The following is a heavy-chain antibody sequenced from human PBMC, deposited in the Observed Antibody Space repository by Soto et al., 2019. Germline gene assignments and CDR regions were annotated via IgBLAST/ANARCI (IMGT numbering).Heavy chain of an antibody. D-gene: IGHD2-15*01. J-gene: IGHJ4*02. CDR1: GHTFSSYG. Sequence: QVQLVQSGAEVVKPGASVRVSCKTSGHTFSSYGFTWVRQAPGQGLEWMGWISAYNGNTNYAQKFQGRVTVTTDTSTRTAYMERRSLSSDDTAVYYCARALYCSGGSCYFDHWGQGTLVTVSS. CDR2: ISAYNGNT. V-gene: IGHV1-18*01. CDR3: ARALYCSGGSCYFDH.